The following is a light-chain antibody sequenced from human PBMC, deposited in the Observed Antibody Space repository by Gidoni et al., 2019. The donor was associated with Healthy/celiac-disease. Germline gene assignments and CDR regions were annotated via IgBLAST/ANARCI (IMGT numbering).Light chain of an antibody. CDR2: DTS. CDR3: LLSYGGARPPV. Sequence: QAVVTQEPSLTVSPGGTVTLTCRSSTGAVTSGHYPYWFQQKPGQAPRTLIYDTSNKHSWTPARFSGSLLGGKAALTLSGAQPEDEDEYYCLLSYGGARPPVFGGGTQLTVL. CDR1: TGAVTSGHY. J-gene: IGLJ7*01. V-gene: IGLV7-46*01.